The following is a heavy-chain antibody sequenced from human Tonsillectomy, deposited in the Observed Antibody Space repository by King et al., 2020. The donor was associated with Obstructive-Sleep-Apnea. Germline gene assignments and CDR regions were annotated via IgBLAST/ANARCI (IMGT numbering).Heavy chain of an antibody. V-gene: IGHV3-74*01. J-gene: IGHJ6*02. CDR2: INSDGSST. CDR3: ARVSSYNYYYGMDV. D-gene: IGHD2-15*01. Sequence: VQLVESGGGLVQPGGSLRLSCAASGFTLSSYWMHWVRQAPGKGLVWVSRINSDGSSTSYADSVKGRFTISRDNAKNTLYLQMNSLRDEDTAVYYCARVSSYNYYYGMDVWGQGTTVTVSS. CDR1: GFTLSSYW.